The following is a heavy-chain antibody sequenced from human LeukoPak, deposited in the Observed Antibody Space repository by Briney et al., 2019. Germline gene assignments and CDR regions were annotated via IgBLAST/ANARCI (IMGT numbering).Heavy chain of an antibody. CDR1: GFNFRSYS. J-gene: IGHJ4*02. D-gene: IGHD6-13*01. CDR3: ARGPTLVSSSWTYFDY. V-gene: IGHV3-30-3*01. CDR2: TLYDGSDK. Sequence: GRSLRLSCAASGFNFRSYSMHWVRQAPGKGLEWVAVTLYDGSDKDFADSVKGRFTISRDNSKNTQFLQMNSLRSDDTAVYYCARGPTLVSSSWTYFDYWGQGTLVTVSS.